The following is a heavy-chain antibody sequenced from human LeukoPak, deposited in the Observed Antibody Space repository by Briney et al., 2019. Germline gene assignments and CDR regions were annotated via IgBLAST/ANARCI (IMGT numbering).Heavy chain of an antibody. V-gene: IGHV1-18*01. J-gene: IGHJ4*02. D-gene: IGHD4-17*01. CDR3: ARQPHDYGDYYFDY. Sequence: ASVKVSCKASGYTFTSYGISWVRQAPGQGLEWMGWISAYNGNTNYAQKLQGRVTMTTDTSTSTAYMELRSLRSDDTAVYYCARQPHDYGDYYFDYWGQGTLVTVSS. CDR2: ISAYNGNT. CDR1: GYTFTSYG.